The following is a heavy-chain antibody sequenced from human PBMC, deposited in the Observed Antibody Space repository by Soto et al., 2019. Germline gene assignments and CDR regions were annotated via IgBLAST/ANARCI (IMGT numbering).Heavy chain of an antibody. V-gene: IGHV3-21*01. J-gene: IGHJ4*02. D-gene: IGHD3-3*01. Sequence: EVQLVESGGGLVKPGGSLRLSCAASGFTFSSYSMNWVRQAPGKGLEWVSSISSSSSYIYYADSVKGRFTISRDNAKNSLYLQMNSLRAEDTAVYYCASGYYDFWSGYFGRGTFPFYYWGQGTLVTVSS. CDR2: ISSSSSYI. CDR1: GFTFSSYS. CDR3: ASGYYDFWSGYFGRGTFPFYY.